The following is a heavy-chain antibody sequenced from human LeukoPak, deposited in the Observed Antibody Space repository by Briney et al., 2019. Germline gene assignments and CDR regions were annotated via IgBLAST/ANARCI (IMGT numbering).Heavy chain of an antibody. J-gene: IGHJ5*02. Sequence: SETLSLTCAVYGGSFSGYYWSWSRQPPGKGLEWIGEINHSGSTNYNPSLKSRVTISVDTSKNQFSLKLSSVTAADTAVYYCARRGYRGVNRKDNWFDPWGQGTLVTVSS. CDR1: GGSFSGYY. D-gene: IGHD3-10*01. CDR2: INHSGST. V-gene: IGHV4-34*01. CDR3: ARRGYRGVNRKDNWFDP.